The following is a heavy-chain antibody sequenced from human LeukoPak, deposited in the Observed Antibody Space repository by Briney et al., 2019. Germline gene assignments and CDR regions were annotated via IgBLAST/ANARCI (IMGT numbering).Heavy chain of an antibody. J-gene: IGHJ3*02. D-gene: IGHD3-22*01. CDR2: ISSSSSYI. CDR3: ASATFNPPYYYDSFSAFDI. Sequence: GGSLRLSCAASGFTFSSYSMNWVRQAPGKGLEWVSSISSSSSYIYYADSVKGRFTISRDNAKNSLYLQMNSLRAEDTAVYYCASATFNPPYYYDSFSAFDIWGQGTMVTVSS. CDR1: GFTFSSYS. V-gene: IGHV3-21*04.